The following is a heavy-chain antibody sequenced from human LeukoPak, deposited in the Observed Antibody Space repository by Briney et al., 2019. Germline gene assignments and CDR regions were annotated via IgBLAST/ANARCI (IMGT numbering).Heavy chain of an antibody. CDR3: AREQRSGELND. Sequence: ASVKVCCKASRYTFTTYAMHWVGQAPGQRLEWMGCINARNGNTKDSQKFQGRVTITRDTCASTAYMELSRLRSEDTAVDYCAREQRSGELNDWGQGTLVTVSS. J-gene: IGHJ4*02. D-gene: IGHD3-16*01. CDR1: RYTFTTYA. CDR2: INARNGNT. V-gene: IGHV1-3*01.